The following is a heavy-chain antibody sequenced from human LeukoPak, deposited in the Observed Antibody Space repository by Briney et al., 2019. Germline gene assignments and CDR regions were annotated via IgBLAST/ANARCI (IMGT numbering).Heavy chain of an antibody. Sequence: SETLSLTCTVSGGSISSDDYYWSWIRQPPGKGLEWIGYIYYSGSTYYKSSLKSRGTISIDTSKNQFSLKLSSVTAADTAVYYCAREGPKGYYYYGMDVWGQGTTVTVSS. J-gene: IGHJ6*02. CDR1: GGSISSDDYY. V-gene: IGHV4-30-4*01. CDR3: AREGPKGYYYYGMDV. CDR2: IYYSGST.